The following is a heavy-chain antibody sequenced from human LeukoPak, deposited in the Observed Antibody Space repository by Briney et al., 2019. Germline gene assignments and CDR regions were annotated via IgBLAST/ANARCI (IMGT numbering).Heavy chain of an antibody. CDR2: INPNSGGT. CDR3: ATGVEYSSGY. J-gene: IGHJ4*02. Sequence: ASVKVSCKASGGTFSSYAISWVRQAPGQGLEWMGWINPNSGGTNYAQKFQGRVTMTRDTSISTAYMELSRLRSDDTAVYYCATGVEYSSGYWGQGTLVTVSS. D-gene: IGHD6-19*01. CDR1: GGTFSSYA. V-gene: IGHV1-2*02.